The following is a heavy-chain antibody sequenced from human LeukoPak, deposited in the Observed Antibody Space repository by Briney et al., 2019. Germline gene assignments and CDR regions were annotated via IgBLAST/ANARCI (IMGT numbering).Heavy chain of an antibody. D-gene: IGHD5-12*01. J-gene: IGHJ4*02. CDR1: GFTFSSYA. Sequence: PGGSLRLSCAASGFTFSSYAMSWVRQAPGKGLEWVSGISGSGGSTYYADSVKGRFTISRDNSKNTLYLQMNSLRAEDTAVYYCAKGPLRLRLTYFDYWGQGTLVTVSS. CDR2: ISGSGGST. CDR3: AKGPLRLRLTYFDY. V-gene: IGHV3-23*01.